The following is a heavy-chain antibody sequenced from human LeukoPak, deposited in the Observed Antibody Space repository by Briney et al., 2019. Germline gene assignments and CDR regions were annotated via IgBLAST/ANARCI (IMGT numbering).Heavy chain of an antibody. J-gene: IGHJ5*02. CDR2: MHYSGGT. V-gene: IGHV4-59*01. CDR1: GGSMISYY. D-gene: IGHD6-19*01. CDR3: ARGLRSGWYGGFDP. Sequence: SETLSLTCSVSGGSMISYYWSWIRQPPGKGLEWIGYMHYSGGTKYNSSLEGRVTISVDTSNNQFSLKLISVTAADTAVYYCARGLRSGWYGGFDPWGQGILVTVSS.